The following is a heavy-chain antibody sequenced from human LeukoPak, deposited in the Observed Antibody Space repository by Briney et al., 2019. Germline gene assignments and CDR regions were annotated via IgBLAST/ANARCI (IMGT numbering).Heavy chain of an antibody. J-gene: IGHJ4*02. CDR1: GGSISSSSYY. V-gene: IGHV4-39*07. CDR2: IYYSGST. Sequence: PSETLSLTCTVSGGSISSSSYYWGWIRQPPGKGLEWIGSIYYSGSTYYNPSLRSRVTISVDTSKNQFSLRLTSVTAADTAVYYCARVTYNGYQHFDYWGQGNLVTVS. D-gene: IGHD3-10*01. CDR3: ARVTYNGYQHFDY.